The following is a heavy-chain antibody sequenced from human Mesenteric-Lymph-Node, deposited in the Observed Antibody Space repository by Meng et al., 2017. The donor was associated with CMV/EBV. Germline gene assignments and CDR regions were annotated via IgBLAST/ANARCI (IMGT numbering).Heavy chain of an antibody. CDR2: LYSGGST. J-gene: IGHJ4*02. CDR3: ARRNSNWYYFDY. CDR1: GVTVSSNY. Sequence: SCEASGVTVSSNYMSWVRQAPGKGLEWVSVLYSGGSTYYADSVKGRFTISRDNSRNTLYLQMNSLRAEDTAVYYCARRNSNWYYFDYWGQGTLVTVSS. V-gene: IGHV3-66*04. D-gene: IGHD6-13*01.